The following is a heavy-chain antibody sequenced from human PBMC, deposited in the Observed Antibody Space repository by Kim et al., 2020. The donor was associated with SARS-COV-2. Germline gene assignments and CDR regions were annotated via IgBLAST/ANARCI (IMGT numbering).Heavy chain of an antibody. CDR3: AKGSTGYSYGCGY. J-gene: IGHJ4*02. V-gene: IGHV3-23*01. D-gene: IGHD5-18*01. CDR1: GFTFSSYA. CDR2: ISGSGGST. Sequence: GGSLRLSCAASGFTFSSYAMSWVRQAPGKWLEWVSAISGSGGSTYYADSVKGRFTISRDNSKNTLYLQMNSLRAEDTAVYYCAKGSTGYSYGCGYWGQGTLVTVSS.